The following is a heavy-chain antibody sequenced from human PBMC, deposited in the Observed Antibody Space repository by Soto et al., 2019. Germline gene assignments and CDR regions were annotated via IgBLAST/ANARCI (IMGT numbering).Heavy chain of an antibody. Sequence: SETLSLTCAVAGGSISRSSNHGCWIRQPTGKGLEWIGSVHYSGTTYYNPSVKSRVTISVDTSNNHFSLRLISVTAADTAVYYCSRHREDPAAYYRYYFDYWGQGALVTVSS. D-gene: IGHD3-9*01. V-gene: IGHV4-39*01. J-gene: IGHJ4*02. CDR1: GGSISRSSNH. CDR2: VHYSGTT. CDR3: SRHREDPAAYYRYYFDY.